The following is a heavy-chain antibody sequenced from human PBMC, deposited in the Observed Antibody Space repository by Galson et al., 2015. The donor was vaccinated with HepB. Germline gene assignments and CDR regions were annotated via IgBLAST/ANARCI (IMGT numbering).Heavy chain of an antibody. CDR2: ISSSSSYI. Sequence: SLRLSCAASGFTFSSYSMNWVRQAPGKGLEWVSSISSSSSYIYYADSVKGRFTISRDNAKNSLYLQMNSLRAEDTAVYYCAREPPLKPGGWFDPWGQGTLVTVSS. CDR3: AREPPLKPGGWFDP. J-gene: IGHJ5*02. V-gene: IGHV3-21*01. CDR1: GFTFSSYS. D-gene: IGHD3-16*01.